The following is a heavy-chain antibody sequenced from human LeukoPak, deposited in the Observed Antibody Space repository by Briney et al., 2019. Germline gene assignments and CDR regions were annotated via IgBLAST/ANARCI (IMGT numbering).Heavy chain of an antibody. J-gene: IGHJ4*02. CDR1: GFTFSSYC. V-gene: IGHV3-7*01. D-gene: IGHD3-22*01. CDR2: IKQDGSEK. CDR3: ARDSLTYYYDSSGPTDY. Sequence: GGSLRLSCAASGFTFSSYCMSWVRQAPGKGLEWVANIKQDGSEKYYVDSVKGRFTISRDNAKNSLYLQMNSLRAEDTAVYYCARDSLTYYYDSSGPTDYWGQGTLVTVSS.